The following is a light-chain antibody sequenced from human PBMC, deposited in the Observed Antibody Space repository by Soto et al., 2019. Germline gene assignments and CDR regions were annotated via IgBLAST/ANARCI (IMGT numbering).Light chain of an antibody. CDR2: YDS. CDR3: QVWDSSSDPLYV. Sequence: SYELTKPPSVSVAPGKTARITCGGNNIGSKSVHWYQQRPGQAPVLVIYYDSDRPSGIPERFSGSNSGNTATLTISRVEAGDEADYYCQVWDSSSDPLYVFGTGTKLTVL. V-gene: IGLV3-21*04. CDR1: NIGSKS. J-gene: IGLJ1*01.